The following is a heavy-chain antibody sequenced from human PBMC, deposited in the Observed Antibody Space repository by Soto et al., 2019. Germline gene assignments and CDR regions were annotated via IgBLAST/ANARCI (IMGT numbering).Heavy chain of an antibody. D-gene: IGHD4-17*01. V-gene: IGHV3-9*01. CDR2: ISWNSGSI. J-gene: IGHJ2*01. CDR1: GFTFDDYA. Sequence: EVQLVESGGGLVQPGRSLRLSCAASGFTFDDYAMHWVRQAPGKGLEWVSGISWNSGSIGYADSVKGRFTISRDNAKNSLYLQMNSLSAEDTALYYCANGGYGDYFYWSFELWGRGTLVTVSS. CDR3: ANGGYGDYFYWSFEL.